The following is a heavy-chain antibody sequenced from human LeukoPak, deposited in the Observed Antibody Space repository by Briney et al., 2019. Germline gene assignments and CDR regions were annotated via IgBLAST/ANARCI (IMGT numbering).Heavy chain of an antibody. CDR3: AKDKWELLRSFDY. J-gene: IGHJ4*02. CDR2: ISWNSGSI. CDR1: GFTFDDYA. Sequence: GGSLRLFCAASGFTFDDYAMHWVRQAPGKGLEWVSGISWNSGSIGYADSVKGRFTISRDNAKNSLYLQMNSLRAEDTALYYCAKDKWELLRSFDYWGQGTLVTVSS. D-gene: IGHD1-26*01. V-gene: IGHV3-9*01.